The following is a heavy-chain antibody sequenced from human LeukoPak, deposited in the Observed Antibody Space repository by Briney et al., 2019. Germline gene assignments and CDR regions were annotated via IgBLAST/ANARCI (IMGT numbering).Heavy chain of an antibody. Sequence: PGRSLRLSCAASGFIFSRYGLHWVRQAPGNGLEWVAAIWYDGSNKYYADSVKGRFTISRDNSRNTLYLEMNSLRAEDTAVYYCARDLYFHDSSGYYYGVDYWGQGTLVTVSS. J-gene: IGHJ4*02. CDR2: IWYDGSNK. V-gene: IGHV3-33*01. D-gene: IGHD3-22*01. CDR1: GFIFSRYG. CDR3: ARDLYFHDSSGYYYGVDY.